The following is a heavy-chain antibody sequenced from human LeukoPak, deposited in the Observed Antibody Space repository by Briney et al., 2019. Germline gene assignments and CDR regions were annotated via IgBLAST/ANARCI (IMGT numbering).Heavy chain of an antibody. J-gene: IGHJ4*02. V-gene: IGHV1-18*04. CDR2: ISDYNGNT. CDR1: GYTFTSYY. D-gene: IGHD3-22*01. Sequence: GASVKVSCKASGYTFTSYYIHWVRQAPGQGLEWMGWISDYNGNTNYAQKFQGRVTMTTDTSTSTAYMELRSLRSDDTAVYYCARGDYYDSSGYFPGMNYWGQGTLVTVSS. CDR3: ARGDYYDSSGYFPGMNY.